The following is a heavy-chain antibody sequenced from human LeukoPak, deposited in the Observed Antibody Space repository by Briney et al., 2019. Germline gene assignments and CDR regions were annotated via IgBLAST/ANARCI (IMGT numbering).Heavy chain of an antibody. J-gene: IGHJ4*02. Sequence: QPGGSLRLSCAASGFTFSSYSMNWVRQAPGKGLEWVSYISSSSSTIYYADSVKGRFTISRDNAKNSLYLQMNSLRAEDTAVYYCARDGKRWKKDFDYWGQGTPVTVSS. D-gene: IGHD4-23*01. CDR1: GFTFSSYS. V-gene: IGHV3-48*01. CDR3: ARDGKRWKKDFDY. CDR2: ISSSSSTI.